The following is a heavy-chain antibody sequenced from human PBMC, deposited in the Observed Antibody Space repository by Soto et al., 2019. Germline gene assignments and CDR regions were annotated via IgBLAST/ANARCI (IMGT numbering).Heavy chain of an antibody. D-gene: IGHD3-10*01. CDR3: ARGRLRLLWFGELSQDAFDI. J-gene: IGHJ3*02. CDR1: GYTFTSYG. V-gene: IGHV1-18*01. Sequence: ASVKVSCKASGYTFTSYGISWVRQAPGQGLEWMGWISAYNGNTNYAQKLQGRVTMTTDTSTSTAYMELRSLRSDDTAVYYCARGRLRLLWFGELSQDAFDIWGQGTMVTVSS. CDR2: ISAYNGNT.